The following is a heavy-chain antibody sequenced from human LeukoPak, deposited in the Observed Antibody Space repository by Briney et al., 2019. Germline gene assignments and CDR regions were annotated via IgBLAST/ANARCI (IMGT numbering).Heavy chain of an antibody. D-gene: IGHD3-9*01. CDR1: GFTFSSYA. CDR3: AKHRGYDILTGYSPLGDAFDI. J-gene: IGHJ3*02. V-gene: IGHV3-23*01. Sequence: GGSLRLSCAVSGFTFSSYAMSWVRQAPGKGLEWVSAISGSGGSTYYADSVKGRFTISRDNSKNTLYLQMNSLRAEDTAVYYCAKHRGYDILTGYSPLGDAFDIWGQGTMVTVSS. CDR2: ISGSGGST.